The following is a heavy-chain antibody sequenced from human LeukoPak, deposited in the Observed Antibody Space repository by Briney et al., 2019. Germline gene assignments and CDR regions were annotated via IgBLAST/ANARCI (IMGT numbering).Heavy chain of an antibody. Sequence: IPSETLSLTCSVSGGSISTSSQYWVWIRQTPGKGLEWIGSLYYAGSTYNNPSLESRVTISIDTSKNQFSLRLTSVTAADTAVYFCARHFYSSGWYGAFDIWGPGTMVTVSS. V-gene: IGHV4-39*01. CDR1: GGSISTSSQY. D-gene: IGHD6-19*01. CDR3: ARHFYSSGWYGAFDI. J-gene: IGHJ3*02. CDR2: LYYAGST.